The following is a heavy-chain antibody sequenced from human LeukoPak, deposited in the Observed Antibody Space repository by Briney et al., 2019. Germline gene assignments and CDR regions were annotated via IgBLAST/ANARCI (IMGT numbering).Heavy chain of an antibody. CDR1: GFTFSSYE. Sequence: PGGSPRLSCAASGFTFSSYEMNWVRQAPGKGLEWVSYISTSASTIYYADSVKGRFTSSRDNAKNSLYLQMNSLRAEDTAVYYCARRGTSRSSYYFDYWGQGTLVTVFS. CDR2: ISTSASTI. V-gene: IGHV3-48*03. CDR3: ARRGTSRSSYYFDY. J-gene: IGHJ4*02.